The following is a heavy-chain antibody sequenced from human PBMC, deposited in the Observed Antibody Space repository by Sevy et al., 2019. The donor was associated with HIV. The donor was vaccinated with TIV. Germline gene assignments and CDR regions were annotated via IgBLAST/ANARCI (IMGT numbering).Heavy chain of an antibody. CDR2: IYYSGST. CDR3: ARAVISGSCFDY. Sequence: SETLPLTCTVSGGSISSYYWSWIRQPPGKGLEWIGYIYYSGSTNYNPFLKSRVTISVDTSKNQFSLKLSSVTAADTAVYYCARAVISGSCFDYWGQGTLVTVSS. CDR1: GGSISSYY. J-gene: IGHJ4*02. V-gene: IGHV4-59*13. D-gene: IGHD2-15*01.